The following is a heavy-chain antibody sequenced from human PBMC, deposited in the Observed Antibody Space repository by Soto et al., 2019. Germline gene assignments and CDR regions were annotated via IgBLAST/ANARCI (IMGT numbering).Heavy chain of an antibody. V-gene: IGHV3-33*01. CDR1: GFTFSSYG. CDR2: IWYDGSNK. Sequence: QVQLVESGGGMVQPGRSLRLSCAASGFTFSSYGMHWVRQAPGKGLEWVAVIWYDGSNKYYADSVKGRFTISRDNSKNTLYLQMNSLRAEDTAVYYCARVGADYYYYMDVWGKGTTVTVSS. J-gene: IGHJ6*03. CDR3: ARVGADYYYYMDV.